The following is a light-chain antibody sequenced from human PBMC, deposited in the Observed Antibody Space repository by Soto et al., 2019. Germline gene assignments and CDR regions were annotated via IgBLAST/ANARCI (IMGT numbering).Light chain of an antibody. CDR2: ANT. J-gene: IGLJ2*01. CDR1: TSNIGAGYD. Sequence: QSVLTQPPSVSGAPGQRVTISCAGNTSNIGAGYDVHWYQQFPGTAPRLVIHANTNRPSGVPDRFSGSKSGTSASLAITGRQADDGADHQCQSYDIKLSSPVFGGGTKLTV. CDR3: QSYDIKLSSPV. V-gene: IGLV1-40*01.